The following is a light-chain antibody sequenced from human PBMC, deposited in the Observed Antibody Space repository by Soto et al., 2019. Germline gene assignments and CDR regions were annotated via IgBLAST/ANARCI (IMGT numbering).Light chain of an antibody. CDR1: SPNIGTNS. J-gene: IGLJ2*01. V-gene: IGLV1-44*01. CDR3: AAWDDSLNGPV. Sequence: QSVLTQPPSASGTPGQRVTISCSGSSPNIGTNSVNWYQQLPGTAPKLLIYRNAQRPSGVPDRFSGSKSGTSASLAISGLQSEDEAHYYCAAWDDSLNGPVFGGGTQLTVL. CDR2: RNA.